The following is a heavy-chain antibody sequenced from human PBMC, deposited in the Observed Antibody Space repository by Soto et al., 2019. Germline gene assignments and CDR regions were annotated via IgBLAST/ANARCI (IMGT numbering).Heavy chain of an antibody. V-gene: IGHV1-3*01. CDR3: ARAPLDDDYWSGYVTPWFDP. D-gene: IGHD3-3*01. CDR2: SNAGKGKT. CDR1: GYNITAYA. J-gene: IGHJ5*02. Sequence: QVQLVQSGAEVKRPGASMKVSCKASGYNITAYAMHWVRQAPGQGLEWMGWSNAGKGKTKYSQKFQGRLSITRDTSPNTFYMDRRSLRSEDTAVYYCARAPLDDDYWSGYVTPWFDPWGHGPLVTVSS.